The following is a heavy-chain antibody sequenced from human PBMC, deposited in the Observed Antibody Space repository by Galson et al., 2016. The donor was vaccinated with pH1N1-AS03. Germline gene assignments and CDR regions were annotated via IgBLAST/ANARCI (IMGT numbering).Heavy chain of an antibody. D-gene: IGHD1-26*01. CDR3: ARHVGGSYPNNLDS. J-gene: IGHJ4*02. V-gene: IGHV4-39*07. CDR1: GDSISSTPYY. CDR2: IYFRGAT. Sequence: ETLSLTCTVSGDSISSTPYYWGWIRQPPGKGLEWIGTIYFRGATYYSPSLKSRVTISTDSSKNLFSLSLSSVTAADTAVYYCARHVGGSYPNNLDSWGQGTLVIVSS.